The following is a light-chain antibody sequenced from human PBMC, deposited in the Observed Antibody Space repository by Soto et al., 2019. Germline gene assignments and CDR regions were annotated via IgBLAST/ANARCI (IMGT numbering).Light chain of an antibody. CDR1: QSVSSN. Sequence: EKVMTQSPATLSVSPGERATLSCRASQSVSSNLAWYQQKPGQAPRLLIYGASTRATGIPARFSGSGSGPEFTLTISSLQSEDFAVYYCQQYNNWPPYTFGQGTKLEIK. CDR2: GAS. J-gene: IGKJ2*01. CDR3: QQYNNWPPYT. V-gene: IGKV3-15*01.